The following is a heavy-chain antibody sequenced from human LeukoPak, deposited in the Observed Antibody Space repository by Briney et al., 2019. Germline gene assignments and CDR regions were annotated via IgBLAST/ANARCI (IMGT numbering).Heavy chain of an antibody. CDR1: GFTFSDYY. D-gene: IGHD2-8*01. CDR2: ISSSGSTI. J-gene: IGHJ4*02. CDR3: AKDTSIGRYCTNGVCSPFDY. Sequence: PGGSLRLSCAASGFTFSDYYMSWIRQAPGKGLEWVSYISSSGSTIYYADSVKGRFTISRDSAKNSLYLQMNSLRAEDTALYYCAKDTSIGRYCTNGVCSPFDYWGQGTLVTVSS. V-gene: IGHV3-11*01.